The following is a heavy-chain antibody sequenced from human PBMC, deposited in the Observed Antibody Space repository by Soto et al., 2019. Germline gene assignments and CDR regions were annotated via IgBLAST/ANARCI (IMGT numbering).Heavy chain of an antibody. CDR1: GGTFNNYA. D-gene: IGHD3-10*01. CDR3: ASFDGTLVRGGRSSPYEMDV. V-gene: IGHV1-69*01. Sequence: QVLLVQSGPEVKQPGSSVKVSCKASGGTFNNYAINWVRQAPGKVLEWMGGIIPTFGTGNHAQKFQGRVTITADESTTTAYMELNSLRSEDTAIYYCASFDGTLVRGGRSSPYEMDVWGQGTTVIVSS. J-gene: IGHJ6*02. CDR2: IIPTFGTG.